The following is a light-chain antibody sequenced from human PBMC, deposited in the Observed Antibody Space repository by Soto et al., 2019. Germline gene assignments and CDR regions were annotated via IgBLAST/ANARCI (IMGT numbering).Light chain of an antibody. J-gene: IGKJ4*01. V-gene: IGKV3-20*01. Sequence: EIVLTQSPGTLSLSPGKRATLSCRASQSLSSDYLAWYQQKPGQAPRVLIYGASSRATGIPDRFSGSGSGTDFTLTISRLEPEDFAVYYCQQYGSSPLTFGGGTKVEIK. CDR3: QQYGSSPLT. CDR2: GAS. CDR1: QSLSSDY.